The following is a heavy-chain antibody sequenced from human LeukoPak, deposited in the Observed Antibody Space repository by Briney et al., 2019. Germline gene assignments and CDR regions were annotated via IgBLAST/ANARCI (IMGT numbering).Heavy chain of an antibody. CDR1: GFSFDDYA. D-gene: IGHD1-26*01. CDR3: AKDLSGTYLAALDY. CDR2: ISWNSDTI. V-gene: IGHV3-9*01. J-gene: IGHJ4*02. Sequence: GRSLRLSCAASGFSFDDYAMHWVRQASGKGLEWVSGISWNSDTIDYADSVKGRFTISRDNAKNSLYLQMNSLRAEDTALYYCAKDLSGTYLAALDYWGQGTLVTVSS.